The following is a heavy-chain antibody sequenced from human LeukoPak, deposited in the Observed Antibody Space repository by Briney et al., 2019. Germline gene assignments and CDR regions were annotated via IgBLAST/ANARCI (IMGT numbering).Heavy chain of an antibody. D-gene: IGHD3-10*01. CDR3: ARGRGYYYGSY. CDR1: GGSISSYY. CDR2: IYYSGST. Sequence: SETLSLTCTVSGGSISSYYWSWIRQPPGKGLEWIGYIYYSGSTNYNPSLKSRVTISVDTSKSQFSLKLSSVTAADTAVYYCARGRGYYYGSYWGQGTLVTVSS. V-gene: IGHV4-59*01. J-gene: IGHJ4*02.